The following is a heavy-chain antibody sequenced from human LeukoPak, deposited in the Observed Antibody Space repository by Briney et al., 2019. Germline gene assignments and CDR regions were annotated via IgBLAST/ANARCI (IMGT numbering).Heavy chain of an antibody. Sequence: PGGSLRLSCAASGFTISFYWMSWVRQAPGKGLEWVANINQVASEKNYVDSVKGRFTISRDNAKNSLYLQMNSVRAKDTAMYYCMRDGGYYGPDSWGQGALVSVSS. CDR3: MRDGGYYGPDS. CDR1: GFTISFYW. CDR2: INQVASEK. V-gene: IGHV3-7*04. D-gene: IGHD3-10*01. J-gene: IGHJ4*02.